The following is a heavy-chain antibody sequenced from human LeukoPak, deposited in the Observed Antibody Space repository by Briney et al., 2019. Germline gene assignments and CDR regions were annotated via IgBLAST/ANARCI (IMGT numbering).Heavy chain of an antibody. D-gene: IGHD3-10*01. CDR2: IYSSGTT. J-gene: IGHJ6*03. V-gene: IGHV3-53*01. CDR1: GINVSSNY. Sequence: GGSLRLSCAASGINVSSNYMSWVRQAPGKGLEWVSVIYSSGTTYYADSVRGRFSIYKDNFKNTVYLQMNSLRAEDTAVYYCARDGAAGDISYYDYYMDVWGRGPTVTVSS. CDR3: ARDGAAGDISYYDYYMDV.